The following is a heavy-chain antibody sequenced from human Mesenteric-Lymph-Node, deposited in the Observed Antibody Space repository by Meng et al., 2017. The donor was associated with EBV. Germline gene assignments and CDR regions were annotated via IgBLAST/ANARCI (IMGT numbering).Heavy chain of an antibody. CDR2: IKSKTDGGTT. J-gene: IGHJ4*02. CDR3: AKLADSSPWDK. D-gene: IGHD6-13*01. Sequence: GQLVESGGGLVKPGGSLTLSCVASGSTFSNAWMNWVRQAPGKGPEWVGRIKSKTDGGTTDHAAPVKGRFTISRDDSKNTLYLQMNSLKTEDTAVYYCAKLADSSPWDKWGQGTLVTVSS. CDR1: GSTFSNAW. V-gene: IGHV3-15*01.